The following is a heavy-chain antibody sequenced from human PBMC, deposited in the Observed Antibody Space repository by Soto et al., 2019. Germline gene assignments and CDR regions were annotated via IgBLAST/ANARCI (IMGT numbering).Heavy chain of an antibody. Sequence: SETLSLTCAVYGGSFSDYYWSWIRQPPGKGLEWIGEINHSGSTNYNPSLKSRVTISVDTSKNQFSLKLSSVTAADTAVYYCARGYYGSGRPFDYWGQGTLVTVS. CDR3: ARGYYGSGRPFDY. CDR1: GGSFSDYY. V-gene: IGHV4-34*01. D-gene: IGHD3-10*01. CDR2: INHSGST. J-gene: IGHJ4*02.